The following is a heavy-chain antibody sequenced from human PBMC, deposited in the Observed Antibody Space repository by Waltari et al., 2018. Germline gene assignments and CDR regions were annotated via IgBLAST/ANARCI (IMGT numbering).Heavy chain of an antibody. CDR2: IYNAGGT. J-gene: IGHJ4*02. D-gene: IGHD2-8*01. Sequence: EVQLVETGGGLIQPGGSLRLSCAASGFPVCSNGMSWVLQAPGKGLEWVSVIYNAGGTSYADSGKGRFTISRDNSENTLYLQMNSLRAEDTAVYYCARDRCSDGVCDYYFDYWGRGTLVTVSS. CDR3: ARDRCSDGVCDYYFDY. V-gene: IGHV3-53*02. CDR1: GFPVCSNG.